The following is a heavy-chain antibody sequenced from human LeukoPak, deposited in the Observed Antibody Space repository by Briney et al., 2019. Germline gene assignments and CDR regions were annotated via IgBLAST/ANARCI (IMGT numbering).Heavy chain of an antibody. CDR3: ARGRFYRGGNGVVGY. D-gene: IGHD4-23*01. Sequence: ASVKVSCKASGYTFTSYDINWGRQATGQGLEWMGWMNPNSGNTGYAQKFQGRVTMTRNTSISTAYMELSSLRSEDTAVYYCARGRFYRGGNGVVGYWGQGTLVTVSS. CDR1: GYTFTSYD. CDR2: MNPNSGNT. V-gene: IGHV1-8*01. J-gene: IGHJ4*02.